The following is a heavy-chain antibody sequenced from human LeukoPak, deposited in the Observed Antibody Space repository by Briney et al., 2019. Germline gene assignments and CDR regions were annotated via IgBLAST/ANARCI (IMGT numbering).Heavy chain of an antibody. J-gene: IGHJ4*02. CDR2: IIPIFGTA. CDR3: TRGSGGSYHSGIHY. V-gene: IGHV1-69*13. CDR1: GGTFISYA. D-gene: IGHD1-26*01. Sequence: SVKVSCKAPGGTFISYAISWVRQAPGQGLEWMGGIIPIFGTANYAQKFQGRVTITADESTSTAYMELSSLRSEDTAVYYCTRGSGGSYHSGIHYWGQGTLVTVSS.